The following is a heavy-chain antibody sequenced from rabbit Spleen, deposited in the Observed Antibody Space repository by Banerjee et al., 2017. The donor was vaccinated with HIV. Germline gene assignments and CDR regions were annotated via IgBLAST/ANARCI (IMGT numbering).Heavy chain of an antibody. CDR3: ARDTSSSFSSYGMDL. CDR2: IEPIFGTT. J-gene: IGHJ6*01. CDR1: GFDFSNYG. D-gene: IGHD1-1*01. V-gene: IGHV1S47*01. Sequence: QEQLKETGGGLVQPGGSLTLSCTASGFDFSNYGVSWVRQAPGKGLEWIGYIEPIFGTTYYASWVNGRFTISSHNAQNTLYLQLTSLTVADTATYFCARDTSSSFSSYGMDLWGQGTLVTVS.